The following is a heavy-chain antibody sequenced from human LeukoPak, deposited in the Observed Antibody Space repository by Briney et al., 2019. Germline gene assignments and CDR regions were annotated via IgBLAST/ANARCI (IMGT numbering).Heavy chain of an antibody. CDR3: AKSLQFFNGYFDL. CDR1: GFNFSNYA. V-gene: IGHV3-23*01. Sequence: GGSLRLSCAAAGFNFSNYAISWVRQAPGKGLEWVSVIGDGDGTTYYADSVKGRFTISRDNPKSTLYLQMNSLRAGDTAVYFCAKSLQFFNGYFDLWGRGTLVTVSS. J-gene: IGHJ2*01. CDR2: IGDGDGTT. D-gene: IGHD3-3*01.